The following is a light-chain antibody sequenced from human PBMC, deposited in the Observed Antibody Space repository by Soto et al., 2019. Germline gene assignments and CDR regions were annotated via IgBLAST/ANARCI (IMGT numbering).Light chain of an antibody. CDR2: DND. V-gene: IGLV1-51*01. CDR3: GTWDSGLSVGV. CDR1: SSNIERNY. Sequence: QAVVTQPPSVSAAPGQKVTISCSGRSSNIERNYVSWYQHHPGTAPKLLIYDNDKRPSEIPDRFSGSKSGTSATLGISGLQTGDEADYYCGTWDSGLSVGVFGGGTKLTVL. J-gene: IGLJ3*02.